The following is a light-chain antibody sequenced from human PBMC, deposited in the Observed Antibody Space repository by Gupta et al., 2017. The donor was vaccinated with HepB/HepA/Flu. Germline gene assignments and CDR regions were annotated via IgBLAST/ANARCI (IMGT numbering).Light chain of an antibody. CDR2: EVS. CDR1: SSDVGSYNL. J-gene: IGLJ2*01. Sequence: QSALTQPASVSGSPGQSIHISCTGTSSDVGSYNLVSWYQQHPGKAPKLMIYEVSKRPSGVSNRFSGSKSGNTASLTISGLQAEDEADYYCCSYAGSSTPVVFGGGTKLTVL. CDR3: CSYAGSSTPVV. V-gene: IGLV2-23*02.